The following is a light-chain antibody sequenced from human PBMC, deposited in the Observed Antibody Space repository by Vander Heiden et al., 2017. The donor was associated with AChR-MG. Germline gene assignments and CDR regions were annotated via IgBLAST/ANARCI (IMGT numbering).Light chain of an antibody. Sequence: QSALTQPASVSGSPRQSLTISCTGTSSDVGGYNYVSWYQQHPGKAPKLMMYEVSNRPSGVSNRFSGSKSGNTASLTISGLQAEDEADYYCSSYTSSSTLVFGGGTKLTVL. CDR2: EVS. CDR3: SSYTSSSTLV. J-gene: IGLJ2*01. V-gene: IGLV2-14*01. CDR1: SSDVGGYNY.